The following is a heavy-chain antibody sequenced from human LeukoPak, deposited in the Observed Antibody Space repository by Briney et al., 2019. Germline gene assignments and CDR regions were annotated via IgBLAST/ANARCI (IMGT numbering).Heavy chain of an antibody. Sequence: ASVNVSCKASGYTFTGYYMHWVRQAPGQGLEWMGWINPNSGGTNYAQKFQGRVTMTRDTSISTAYMELSRLRSDDTAVYYCARTDFPGIQLCLTGWGQGTLVTVSS. CDR2: INPNSGGT. D-gene: IGHD5-18*01. CDR1: GYTFTGYY. V-gene: IGHV1-2*02. CDR3: ARTDFPGIQLCLTG. J-gene: IGHJ4*02.